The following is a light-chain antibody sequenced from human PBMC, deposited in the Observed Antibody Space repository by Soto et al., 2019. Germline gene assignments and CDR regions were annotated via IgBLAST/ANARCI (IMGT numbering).Light chain of an antibody. CDR3: QQYHICPPWT. CDR1: QSINTY. J-gene: IGKJ1*01. Sequence: DIQMTQSPASLSASVGDRVTIPCRASQSINTYLNWYQQKPLKAPILLIYDASSLQSGVTSGFSGSGSGTEFTLTISSLQYEDFAVYYCQQYHICPPWTFGQGTKVDI. V-gene: IGKV1-39*01. CDR2: DAS.